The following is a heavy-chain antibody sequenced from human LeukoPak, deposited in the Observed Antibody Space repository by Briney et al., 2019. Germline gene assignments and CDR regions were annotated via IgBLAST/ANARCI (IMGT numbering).Heavy chain of an antibody. CDR3: ASGETGSTLGGY. J-gene: IGHJ4*02. CDR2: IYDTGNT. Sequence: SETLSLTCTVSGGPLSAYYWTWIRQPPGKALEWIGYIYDTGNTNYNPSLKSRVTMSVDTSKNQFSLKLTSVTAADTAVYYCASGETGSTLGGYWGQGTLVTVSS. V-gene: IGHV4-59*01. D-gene: IGHD1-1*01. CDR1: GGPLSAYY.